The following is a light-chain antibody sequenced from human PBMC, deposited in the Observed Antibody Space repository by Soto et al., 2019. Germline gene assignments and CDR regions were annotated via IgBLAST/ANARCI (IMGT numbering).Light chain of an antibody. CDR1: QSISSY. CDR2: AAS. CDR3: QQSYSTPRT. Sequence: DIQMTQSPSSLSASVGDRVTITCRAGQSISSYLNWYQQKPGKAPKLLIYAASSLQSGVPSRFSGSGSGTDFTLTISSLQPEEFATYYCQQSYSTPRTFGQGTKVYIK. V-gene: IGKV1-39*01. J-gene: IGKJ1*01.